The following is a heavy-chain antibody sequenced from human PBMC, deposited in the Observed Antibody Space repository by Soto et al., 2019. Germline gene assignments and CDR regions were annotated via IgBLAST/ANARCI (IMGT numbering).Heavy chain of an antibody. Sequence: QVQLLQSGAEVKKPGASVKVSCKASGYTFTNYGITWVRQAPGQGLEWMGWISAYNGDTHYTQRLQGRVTMTTDTSTGPAYMELRGLRSGDTAGYYCGGVRPLVGYFYYYMDVWGKGTTVTVSS. CDR1: GYTFTNYG. D-gene: IGHD6-6*01. V-gene: IGHV1-18*01. CDR3: GGVRPLVGYFYYYMDV. J-gene: IGHJ6*03. CDR2: ISAYNGDT.